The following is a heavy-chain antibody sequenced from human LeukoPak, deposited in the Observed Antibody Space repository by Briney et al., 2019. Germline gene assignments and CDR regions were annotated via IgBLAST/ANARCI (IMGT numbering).Heavy chain of an antibody. CDR2: ISSSSSYI. Sequence: PGGSLRLSCAASGFTFSSYSMNWVRQAPGKGLEWVSSISSSSSYIYYADSVKGRFTISRDNAKNSLYLQMNSLRAEDTAVYYCARRGDGSSGYYYVPFDYWGQGTLVTVSS. CDR3: ARRGDGSSGYYYVPFDY. D-gene: IGHD3-22*01. CDR1: GFTFSSYS. V-gene: IGHV3-21*01. J-gene: IGHJ4*02.